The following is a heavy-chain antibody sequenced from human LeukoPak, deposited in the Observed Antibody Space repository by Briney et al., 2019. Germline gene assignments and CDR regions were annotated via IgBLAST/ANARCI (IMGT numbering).Heavy chain of an antibody. Sequence: GRSLRLSCAASGFTFSSYGMHWARQAPGKGLEWVAVISYDGSNKYYADSVKGRFTISRDNSKNTLYLQMNSLRAEDTAVYYCAKVPYGAVANYYFDYWGQGTLVTVSS. J-gene: IGHJ4*02. CDR1: GFTFSSYG. V-gene: IGHV3-30*18. D-gene: IGHD6-19*01. CDR3: AKVPYGAVANYYFDY. CDR2: ISYDGSNK.